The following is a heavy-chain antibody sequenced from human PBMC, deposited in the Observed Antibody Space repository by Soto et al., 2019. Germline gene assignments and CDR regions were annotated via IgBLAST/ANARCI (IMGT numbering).Heavy chain of an antibody. Sequence: EVQVVESGGGLVQPGGSLRLCCAASGFIFSNYWMSWVRQAPGKGLEWVANIKQDGSEKHYVDSVKGRFTISGDNADNSLYLQMNSLRAEDTAVYYCAKNNLYCSSTNCFVFDYWGQGTLVTVSS. D-gene: IGHD2-2*01. J-gene: IGHJ4*02. CDR1: GFIFSNYW. V-gene: IGHV3-7*01. CDR2: IKQDGSEK. CDR3: AKNNLYCSSTNCFVFDY.